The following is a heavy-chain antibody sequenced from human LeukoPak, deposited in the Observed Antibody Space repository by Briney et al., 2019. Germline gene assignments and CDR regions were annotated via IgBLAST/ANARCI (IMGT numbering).Heavy chain of an antibody. Sequence: ASVKVSCKASGYTFTSYYMHWVRQAPGQGLEWMGIINPSGGSTSYAQKFQGRVTMTRDTSTSTVYMELSSLRSEDTAVYYCARGVYGSGSWFQSFDYWGQGTLVTVSS. D-gene: IGHD3-10*01. CDR2: INPSGGST. CDR1: GYTFTSYY. J-gene: IGHJ4*02. CDR3: ARGVYGSGSWFQSFDY. V-gene: IGHV1-46*01.